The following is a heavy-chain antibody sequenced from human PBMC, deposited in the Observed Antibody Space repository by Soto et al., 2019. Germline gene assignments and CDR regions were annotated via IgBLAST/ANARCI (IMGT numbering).Heavy chain of an antibody. V-gene: IGHV4-30-2*01. CDR2: IYHSGSI. Sequence: SETLSLTCAVSGGSISSGGYSWSWIRQPPGKGLEWIGYIYHSGSIYYNPSLKSRVTISVDRSKNQFSLKLSSVTAADTAVYYCARDPDSWGQGPLVPVSS. CDR3: ARDPDS. CDR1: GGSISSGGYS. J-gene: IGHJ5*01.